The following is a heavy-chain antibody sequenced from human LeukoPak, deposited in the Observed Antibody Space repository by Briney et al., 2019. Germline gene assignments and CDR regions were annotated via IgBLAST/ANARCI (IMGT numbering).Heavy chain of an antibody. CDR3: ARVTPIKIFDY. CDR2: IYPGDPDT. D-gene: IGHD2-21*02. V-gene: IGHV5-51*01. CDR1: GYSFTNYW. Sequence: GESLKISCKGSGYSFTNYWIGWVRQMPGKGLEWMGIIYPGDPDTRYSPSFQGQVTISADKSISTAYLQWSSLKASDTATYFCARVTPIKIFDYWGQGSLVTVSS. J-gene: IGHJ4*02.